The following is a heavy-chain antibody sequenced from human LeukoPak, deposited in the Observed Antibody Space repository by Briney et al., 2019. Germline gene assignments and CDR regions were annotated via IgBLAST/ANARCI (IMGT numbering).Heavy chain of an antibody. J-gene: IGHJ3*02. CDR3: ARELREHGVFDI. V-gene: IGHV3-53*01. D-gene: IGHD1-26*01. CDR2: IYSDGST. CDR1: GFTFSSSA. Sequence: PGGSLRLSCAASGFTFSSSAMSWVRQAPGKGLEWVSEIYSDGSTYYAASVKGRFSISRDSSKNTVYLQMNSLRAEDTAVYYCARELREHGVFDIWGQGTMVTVSS.